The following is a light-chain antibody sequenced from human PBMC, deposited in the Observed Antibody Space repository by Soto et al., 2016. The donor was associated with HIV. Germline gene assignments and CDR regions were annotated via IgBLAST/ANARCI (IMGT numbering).Light chain of an antibody. CDR1: QGISSW. CDR3: QKYNGVIT. V-gene: IGKV1-27*01. Sequence: DIQMTQSPSTLSASVGDRVTITCRASQGISSWLAWYQQKPGKVPRLLISAAMNLESGVPSRFRGSGSGTEFTLTITSLQPEDIATYYCQKYNGVITFGGGTKVEI. CDR2: AAM. J-gene: IGKJ4*01.